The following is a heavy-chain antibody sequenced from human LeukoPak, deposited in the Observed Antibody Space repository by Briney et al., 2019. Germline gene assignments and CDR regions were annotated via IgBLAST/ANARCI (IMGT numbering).Heavy chain of an antibody. Sequence: ATVKVSCKVSGYTLTELSMHWVRQAPGKGLEWMGGFDPEDGETIYAQKFQGRVTMTEDTSTDTAYMELSSLRSEDTAVYYCARPSSYFWSGPGGFDYWGQGTLVTVSS. CDR1: GYTLTELS. CDR3: ARPSSYFWSGPGGFDY. J-gene: IGHJ4*02. CDR2: FDPEDGET. V-gene: IGHV1-24*01. D-gene: IGHD3-3*01.